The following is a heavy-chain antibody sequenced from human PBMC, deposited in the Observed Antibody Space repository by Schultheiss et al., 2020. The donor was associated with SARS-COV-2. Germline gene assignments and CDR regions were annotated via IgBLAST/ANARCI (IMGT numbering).Heavy chain of an antibody. CDR2: IYHSGST. J-gene: IGHJ5*02. D-gene: IGHD3-10*01. CDR3: ARVVERFRDNNWFDP. Sequence: SETLSLTCAVYGGSFSGYYWSWIRQPPGKGLEWIGYIYHSGSTYYNPSLKSRVTISVDTSKNQFSLKLSSVTAADTAVYYCARVVERFRDNNWFDPWGQGTLVTVSS. V-gene: IGHV4-34*09. CDR1: GGSFSGYY.